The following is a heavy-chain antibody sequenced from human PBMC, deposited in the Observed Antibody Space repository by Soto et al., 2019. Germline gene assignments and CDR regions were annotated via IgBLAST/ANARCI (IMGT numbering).Heavy chain of an antibody. J-gene: IGHJ4*02. Sequence: GASVKVSCKASGYTFTRYDINWGRQATGQGLEWMGWMNPNSGNTGYAQKFQGRVTMTRNTSISTAYMELSSLRSEDTAVYYCARAAYYYESSGYYPGDYWGQGTLVTVSS. CDR1: GYTFTRYD. V-gene: IGHV1-8*01. CDR3: ARAAYYYESSGYYPGDY. CDR2: MNPNSGNT. D-gene: IGHD3-22*01.